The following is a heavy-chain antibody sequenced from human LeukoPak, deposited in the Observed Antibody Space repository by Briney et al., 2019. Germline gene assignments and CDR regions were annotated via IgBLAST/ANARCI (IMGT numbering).Heavy chain of an antibody. J-gene: IGHJ4*02. D-gene: IGHD3-22*01. V-gene: IGHV3-23*01. CDR2: ISASGGST. Sequence: GGSLRLSCAASGFTFSDYGLTWVRQAPGKGLEWVSGISASGGSTYYADSVKGRFTISRDNSKNTLYLQMNSLRAEDTAVYYCAKDRPMYDYESNGSLDYWGQGTLVTVSS. CDR1: GFTFSDYG. CDR3: AKDRPMYDYESNGSLDY.